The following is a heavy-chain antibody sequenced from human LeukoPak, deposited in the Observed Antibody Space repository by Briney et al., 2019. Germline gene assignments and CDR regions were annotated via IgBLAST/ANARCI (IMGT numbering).Heavy chain of an antibody. Sequence: ASVKVSCKASGYTFTGHYMHWVRHAPGQGREWMVRINPNSGGTNYAQKFQGRVTMTRDTSISTAYMELSRLRSDDTAVYFCALGSTTGRHAFDIWGQGTMVTVSS. CDR2: INPNSGGT. CDR3: ALGSTTGRHAFDI. CDR1: GYTFTGHY. D-gene: IGHD1-26*01. V-gene: IGHV1-2*06. J-gene: IGHJ3*02.